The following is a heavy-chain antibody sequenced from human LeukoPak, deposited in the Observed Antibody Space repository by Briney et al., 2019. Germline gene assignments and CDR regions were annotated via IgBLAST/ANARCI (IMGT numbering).Heavy chain of an antibody. D-gene: IGHD3-3*02. CDR2: MNPNSGNT. CDR1: GYTFTGYY. J-gene: IGHJ6*03. CDR3: ASSSRSIRGLNYYYYYYMDV. V-gene: IGHV1-8*03. Sequence: ASVKVSCKASGYTFTGYYMHWVRQAPGQGLEWMGWMNPNSGNTGYAQKFQGRVTITRNTSISTAYMELSSLRSEDTAVYYCASSSRSIRGLNYYYYYYMDVWGKGTTVTISS.